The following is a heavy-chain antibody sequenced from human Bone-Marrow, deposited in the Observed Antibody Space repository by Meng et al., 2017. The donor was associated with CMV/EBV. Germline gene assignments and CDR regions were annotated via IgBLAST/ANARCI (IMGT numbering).Heavy chain of an antibody. D-gene: IGHD3-3*01. CDR1: GFTFSDDY. CDR2: ISSSSII. Sequence: GGSLRLSCAASGFTFSDDYMNWVRQAPGKGLEGVSSISSSSIIYYADSVKGRFTIARDNAKNSLYLQMNSMRVEDTAVYYCARELRFLEGCYYYGMDVWGQGTTVTVSS. J-gene: IGHJ6*01. CDR3: ARELRFLEGCYYYGMDV. V-gene: IGHV3-69-1*02.